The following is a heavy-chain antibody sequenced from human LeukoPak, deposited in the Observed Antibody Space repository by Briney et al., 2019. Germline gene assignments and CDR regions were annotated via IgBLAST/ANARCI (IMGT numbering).Heavy chain of an antibody. CDR1: GFTFSSYG. CDR2: ISGSGGST. Sequence: PGGSLRLSCAASGFTFSSYGMSWVRQAPGKGLEWVSAISGSGGSTYYADSVKGRFTISRDNSKNTLYLQMNSLRAEDTAVYYCAKWPVAGPLSYFDYWGQGTLVTVSS. V-gene: IGHV3-23*01. J-gene: IGHJ4*02. D-gene: IGHD2-15*01. CDR3: AKWPVAGPLSYFDY.